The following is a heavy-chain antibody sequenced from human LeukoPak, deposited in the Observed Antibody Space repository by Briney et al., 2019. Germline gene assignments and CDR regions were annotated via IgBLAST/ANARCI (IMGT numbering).Heavy chain of an antibody. CDR2: IYHSGST. V-gene: IGHV4-30-2*01. CDR1: GGSISSGGYS. Sequence: SQTLSLTCAVSGGSISSGGYSWSWIRQPPGKGLEWIGYIYHSGSTYYNPSLKSRVTISVDRSKYQFSLKLSSVTAADTAVYYCARGVDILTERAFDIWGQGTMVTVSS. J-gene: IGHJ3*02. D-gene: IGHD3-9*01. CDR3: ARGVDILTERAFDI.